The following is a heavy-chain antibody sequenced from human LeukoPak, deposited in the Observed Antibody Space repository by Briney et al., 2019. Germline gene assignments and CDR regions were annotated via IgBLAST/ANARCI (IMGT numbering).Heavy chain of an antibody. D-gene: IGHD4-17*01. V-gene: IGHV3-23*01. J-gene: IGHJ4*02. CDR2: ISGSGGST. CDR1: GFTFSSYA. CDR3: ASQVGSDYGLIDY. Sequence: PGGSLRLSCAASGFTFSSYAMSWVRQAPGKGLEWVSAISGSGGSTYYADSVKGRFTISRDNSKNTLYLQMNSLRAGDTAVYYCASQVGSDYGLIDYWGQGTLVTVSS.